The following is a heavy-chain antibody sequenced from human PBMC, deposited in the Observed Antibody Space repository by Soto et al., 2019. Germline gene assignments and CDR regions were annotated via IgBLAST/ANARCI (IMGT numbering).Heavy chain of an antibody. J-gene: IGHJ4*02. D-gene: IGHD1-26*01. CDR2: ISWNSGSI. Sequence: EVQLVESGGGLVQPGRSLRLSCAASGFTFDDYAMHWVRQAPGKGLEWVSGISWNSGSIGYADSVKGRFTISRDNAKNSLYLQMNSLRAEDTAVYYCARDPIVGATSWEYYWGQGTLVTVSS. CDR1: GFTFDDYA. V-gene: IGHV3-9*01. CDR3: ARDPIVGATSWEYY.